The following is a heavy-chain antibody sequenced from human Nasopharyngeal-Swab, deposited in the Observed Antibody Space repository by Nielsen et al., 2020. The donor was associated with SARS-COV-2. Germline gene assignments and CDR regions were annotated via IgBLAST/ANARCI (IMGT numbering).Heavy chain of an antibody. CDR1: GLTFSSYW. CDR2: IRGNGVST. J-gene: IGHJ3*02. Sequence: GESLKISCAASGLTFSSYWMSWVRQAQGKGLEWVSSIRGNGVSTYYADSVKGRFTISSDKSKSTLELQMSSLRAGDTAVYYCAKMRDWGDFAFDIWGQGTMVIVSS. CDR3: AKMRDWGDFAFDI. V-gene: IGHV3-23*01. D-gene: IGHD7-27*01.